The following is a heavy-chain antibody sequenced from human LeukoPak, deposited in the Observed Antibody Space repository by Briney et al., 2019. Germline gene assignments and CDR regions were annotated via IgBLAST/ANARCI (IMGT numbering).Heavy chain of an antibody. D-gene: IGHD3-10*01. V-gene: IGHV4-39*07. CDR1: GGSISSSSYY. CDR3: ARGRYYGSGTLVYFDY. CDR2: IYYSGST. Sequence: SSETLSLTCTVSGGSISSSSYYWGWIRQPPGKGLEWIGSIYYSGSTYYNPSLKSRVSMSVDTSKNQFSLKLTSVTAADTAVYYCARGRYYGSGTLVYFDYWGQGTLVTVSS. J-gene: IGHJ4*02.